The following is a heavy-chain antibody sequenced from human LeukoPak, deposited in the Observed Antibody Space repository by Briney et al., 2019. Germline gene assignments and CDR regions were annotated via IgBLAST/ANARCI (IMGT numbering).Heavy chain of an antibody. J-gene: IGHJ3*02. CDR1: GFIVSSNY. D-gene: IGHD1-1*01. CDR2: IYSGGST. V-gene: IGHV3-53*01. CDR3: ASNLGARNAFDI. Sequence: GGSLRLSCAASGFIVSSNYMSWVRQAPGKGLEWVSVIYSGGSTYYADSVKGRFTISRDNSKNTLYLQVNSLRAEDTAVYYCASNLGARNAFDIWGQGTMVTVSS.